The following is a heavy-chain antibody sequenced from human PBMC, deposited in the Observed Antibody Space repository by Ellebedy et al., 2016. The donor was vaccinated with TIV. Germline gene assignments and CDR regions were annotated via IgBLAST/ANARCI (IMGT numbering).Heavy chain of an antibody. CDR1: GFSFRSYW. J-gene: IGHJ3*02. CDR3: ARDGSYGDYLSPTHALEI. CDR2: INQVGSET. D-gene: IGHD4-17*01. Sequence: GESLKISCAASGFSFRSYWMSWLRQAPGKGLEWVANINQVGSETYYVDSVKGRFTISRDNAKNSLYLQMNSLRVEDTAVYYCARDGSYGDYLSPTHALEIWGQGTMVTVSS. V-gene: IGHV3-7*01.